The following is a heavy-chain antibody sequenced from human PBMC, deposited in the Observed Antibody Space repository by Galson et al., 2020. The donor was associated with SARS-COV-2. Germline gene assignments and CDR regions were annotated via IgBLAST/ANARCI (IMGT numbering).Heavy chain of an antibody. V-gene: IGHV3-43D*03. D-gene: IGHD5-18*01. CDR3: ARSGYTYGHPDYYCYGMDV. CDR1: GFTFEDYA. Sequence: GESLKISCAASGFTFEDYAMHWVRQPRGKGLEWVSHISWDGTFTYYADFAKGRFIISRDNSKNSLYLQMNSLRGEDTALYYCARSGYTYGHPDYYCYGMDVWCQGTTVTVSS. J-gene: IGHJ6*02. CDR2: ISWDGTFT.